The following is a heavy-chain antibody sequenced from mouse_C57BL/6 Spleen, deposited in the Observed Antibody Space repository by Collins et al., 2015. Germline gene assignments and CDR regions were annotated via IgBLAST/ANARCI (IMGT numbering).Heavy chain of an antibody. Sequence: EVQLVETGGGLVQPKGSLKLSCAASGFTFNTNAMNWVRQAPGKGLEWVARIRSKSNNYATYYADSVKDRFTISRDDSQSMLYLQMNNLKTEDTAMYYCVRDWHGSSYLFAYWGQGTLVTVSA. CDR1: GFTFNTNA. D-gene: IGHD1-1*01. V-gene: IGHV10S3*01. CDR3: VRDWHGSSYLFAY. J-gene: IGHJ3*01. CDR2: IRSKSNNYAT.